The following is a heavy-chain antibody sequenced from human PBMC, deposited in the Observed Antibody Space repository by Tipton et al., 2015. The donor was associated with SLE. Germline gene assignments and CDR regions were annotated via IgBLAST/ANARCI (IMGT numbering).Heavy chain of an antibody. CDR2: IFYNGNT. CDR1: GGSVSSGRYF. Sequence: TLSLTCTVSGGSVSSGRYFWSWIRQHPRKGLEWIGCIFYNGNTHYNPSLKSRVIMSVDTSKNQFSLKLSSVTAADTAVYYCARGGGDFGLKNWGQGTLVTVSS. J-gene: IGHJ4*02. D-gene: IGHD3/OR15-3a*01. V-gene: IGHV4-31*03. CDR3: ARGGGDFGLKN.